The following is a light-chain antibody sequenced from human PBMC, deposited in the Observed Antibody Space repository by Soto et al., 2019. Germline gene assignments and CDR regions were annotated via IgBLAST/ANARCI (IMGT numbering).Light chain of an antibody. Sequence: EIVLTQSPAILSMSPGERATLSCRASQSVSRYFAWYQQKPGQAPRLLIYDASNRATGVPARFSGSGSGTEFTLTISRLEPEDFAVYYCKQRRYWPVTFGQGTKVEIK. CDR1: QSVSRY. V-gene: IGKV3-11*01. CDR2: DAS. J-gene: IGKJ1*01. CDR3: KQRRYWPVT.